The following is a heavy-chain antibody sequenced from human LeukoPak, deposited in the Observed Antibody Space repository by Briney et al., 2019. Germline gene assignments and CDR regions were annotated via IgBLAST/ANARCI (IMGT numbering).Heavy chain of an antibody. CDR1: GGSISSYY. D-gene: IGHD6-13*01. CDR2: IYSSGST. Sequence: SETLSLTCAVSGGSISSYYWSWVRQPPGKELEWIWRIYSSGSTNYNPSLKSRVTMSVDTSKNQFFLQLSSVTAADTAVYYCITSVAAAGSGSLDAFDIWGQGTMVTVSS. CDR3: ITSVAAAGSGSLDAFDI. V-gene: IGHV4-59*10. J-gene: IGHJ3*02.